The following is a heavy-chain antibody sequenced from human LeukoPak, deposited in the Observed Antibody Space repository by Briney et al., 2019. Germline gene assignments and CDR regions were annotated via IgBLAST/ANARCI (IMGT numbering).Heavy chain of an antibody. D-gene: IGHD1-26*01. J-gene: IGHJ6*02. V-gene: IGHV4-39*01. CDR3: ARHGVVGATTAYYYYGMDV. CDR1: GGSISSYY. CDR2: IYYSGST. Sequence: SETLSLTCTVSGGSISSYYWSWIRQPPGKGLEWIGSIYYSGSTYYNPSLKSRVTISVDTSKNQFSLKLSSVTAADTAVYYCARHGVVGATTAYYYYGMDVWGQGTTVTVSS.